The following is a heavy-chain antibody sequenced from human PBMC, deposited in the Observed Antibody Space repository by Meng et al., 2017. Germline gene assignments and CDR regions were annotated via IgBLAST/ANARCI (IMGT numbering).Heavy chain of an antibody. D-gene: IGHD3-10*01. CDR2: IFHSGTT. V-gene: IGHV4-30-2*01. CDR1: GGSVSSGGYS. Sequence: QLQLQESGSGLVKPPQTLSLTCAVSGGSVSSGGYSWNWIRQPPGKGLEWIGYIFHSGTTYYNPSLESRVTISIDTSKNQFSLKVTSATAADTAVYYCARGYGGLDYWGQGTLVTVSS. CDR3: ARGYGGLDY. J-gene: IGHJ4*02.